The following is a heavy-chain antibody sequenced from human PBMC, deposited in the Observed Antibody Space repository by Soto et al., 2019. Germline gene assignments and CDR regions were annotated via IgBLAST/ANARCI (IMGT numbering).Heavy chain of an antibody. CDR3: ARDILYTNFDY. Sequence: PGGSLRLSCAVSGFRFRDYWMTWVRQAPGKGLEWLANINPDGTENYYVDSVKGRFTISRDNAKNSLYLQMNSLRAEDTAVYYCARDILYTNFDYWGQGALVTVSS. CDR1: GFRFRDYW. CDR2: INPDGTEN. V-gene: IGHV3-7*05. D-gene: IGHD2-2*02. J-gene: IGHJ4*02.